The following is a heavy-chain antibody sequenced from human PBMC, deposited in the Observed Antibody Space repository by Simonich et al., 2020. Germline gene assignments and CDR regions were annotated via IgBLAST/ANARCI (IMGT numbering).Heavy chain of an antibody. CDR2: INPKSGGT. V-gene: IGHV1-2*02. J-gene: IGHJ6*03. Sequence: QVQLVQSGAEVKKPGASVKVSCKASGYTFTGYYMHWVRKAPGKGLEWMGWINPKSGGTNNAKKCQGRVTMTRDTSISTAYMELSRLRSDDTAVYYCARVPPTSGSYYYYYYYMDVWGKGTTVTVSS. CDR3: ARVPPTSGSYYYYYYYMDV. CDR1: GYTFTGYY. D-gene: IGHD1-26*01.